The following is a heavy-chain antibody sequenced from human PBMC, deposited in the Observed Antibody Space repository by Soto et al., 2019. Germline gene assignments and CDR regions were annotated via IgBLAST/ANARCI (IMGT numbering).Heavy chain of an antibody. J-gene: IGHJ5*02. Sequence: PGGSLRLSCGASGFTFSSYAMSWVRQAPGKGLEWVSAISGSGGSTYYADSVKGRFTISRDNSKNTLYLQMNSLRAEDTAVYYCAKLIVVVPLGWFDPWGQGTLVTVSS. V-gene: IGHV3-23*01. CDR2: ISGSGGST. CDR3: AKLIVVVPLGWFDP. D-gene: IGHD2-2*01. CDR1: GFTFSSYA.